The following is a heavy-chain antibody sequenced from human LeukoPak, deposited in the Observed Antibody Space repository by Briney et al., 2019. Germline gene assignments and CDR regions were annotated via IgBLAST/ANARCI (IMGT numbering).Heavy chain of an antibody. CDR3: ARGTRLRELLKPRYNWFDP. J-gene: IGHJ5*02. V-gene: IGHV4-34*01. D-gene: IGHD4-11*01. CDR2: INHSGST. CDR1: GGSFSGYY. Sequence: SETLSLTCAVYGGSFSGYYRSWIRQPPGKGLEWIGEINHSGSTNYNPSLKSRVTISVDTSKNQFSLKLSSVTAADTAVYYCARGTRLRELLKPRYNWFDPWGQGTLVTVSS.